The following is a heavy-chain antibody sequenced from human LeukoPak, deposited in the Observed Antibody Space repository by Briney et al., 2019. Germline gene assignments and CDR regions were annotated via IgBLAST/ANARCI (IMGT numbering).Heavy chain of an antibody. CDR3: ARVMVRGVIRYYYYGMDV. J-gene: IGHJ6*02. CDR1: GFTFSSYS. Sequence: GGSLRLSCAVSGFTFSSYSMSWVRQAPGKGLEWVSYISSSSNYIHYTDSVKGRFTISRDNAKNSLFLQMNSLRAEDTAVYYCARVMVRGVIRYYYYGMDVWGQGTTVTVSS. CDR2: ISSSSNYI. D-gene: IGHD3-10*01. V-gene: IGHV3-21*01.